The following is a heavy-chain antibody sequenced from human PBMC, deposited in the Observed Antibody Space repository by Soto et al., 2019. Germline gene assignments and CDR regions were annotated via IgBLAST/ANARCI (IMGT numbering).Heavy chain of an antibody. D-gene: IGHD3-22*01. V-gene: IGHV4-39*01. Sequence: QLQLQESGPGLVKPSETLSLTCTVSGGSISSSSYYWGWIRQPPGKGLEWIGSIYYSGSTYYNPSLKSRVTISVDTSKNQFSLKLSSVTAADTAVYYCARPYYYDSSGYYDLWGRGTLVTVSS. CDR3: ARPYYYDSSGYYDL. CDR2: IYYSGST. CDR1: GGSISSSSYY. J-gene: IGHJ2*01.